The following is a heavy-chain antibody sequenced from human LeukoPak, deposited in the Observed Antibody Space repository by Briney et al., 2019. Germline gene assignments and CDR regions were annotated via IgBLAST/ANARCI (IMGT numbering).Heavy chain of an antibody. Sequence: GRSMRLSSAVYGLNASSHSMTWVSQPHEGGMQWESITHTDGSTDYADYVKGRFTISYDNSKNSLYLQMNSLKVEDTAVYYCARDIGGLDIWGQGTTVTVSS. J-gene: IGHJ6*02. CDR2: THTDGST. V-gene: IGHV3-53*01. CDR3: ARDIGGLDI. D-gene: IGHD3-16*02. CDR1: GLNASSHS.